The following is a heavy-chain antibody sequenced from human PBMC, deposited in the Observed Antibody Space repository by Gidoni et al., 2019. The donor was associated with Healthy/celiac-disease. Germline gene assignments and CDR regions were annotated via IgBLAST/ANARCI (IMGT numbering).Heavy chain of an antibody. J-gene: IGHJ5*02. CDR1: GGTFSSYA. D-gene: IGHD1-26*01. Sequence: QVQLVQSGAEVKKPGSSAKVSCKASGGTFSSYAISWVRQAPGQGLEWMGGIIPIFGTANYAQKFQGRVTITADESTSTAYMELSSLRSEDTAVYYCARDTIVGATPHGGTWGQGTLVTVSS. CDR3: ARDTIVGATPHGGT. V-gene: IGHV1-69*01. CDR2: IIPIFGTA.